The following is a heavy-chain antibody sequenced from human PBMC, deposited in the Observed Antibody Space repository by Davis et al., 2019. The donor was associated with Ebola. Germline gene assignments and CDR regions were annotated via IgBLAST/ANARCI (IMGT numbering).Heavy chain of an antibody. CDR2: IYYSGST. D-gene: IGHD3-22*01. CDR3: ARDSYYYDSSGYSRDAFDI. CDR1: GGSISSYY. Sequence: MPSETLSLTCTVSGGSISSYYWSWIRQPPGKGLEWIGYIYYSGSTNYNPSLKSRVTISVDTSKNQFSLKLSSVTAADTAVYYCARDSYYYDSSGYSRDAFDIWGQGTMVTVSS. V-gene: IGHV4-59*01. J-gene: IGHJ3*02.